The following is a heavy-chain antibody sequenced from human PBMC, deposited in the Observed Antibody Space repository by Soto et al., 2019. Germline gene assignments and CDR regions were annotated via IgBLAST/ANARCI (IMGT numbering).Heavy chain of an antibody. D-gene: IGHD6-19*01. V-gene: IGHV3-21*01. CDR1: GFTFSSYS. CDR2: ISSSSSYI. CDR3: ASLMNSSGWYPDNETYYYYGMDV. J-gene: IGHJ6*02. Sequence: GGSLRLSCAASGFTFSSYSMNWVRQAPGKGLEWVSSISSSSSYIYYADSLKGRFTISRDNAKNSLYLQMNSLRAEDTAVYYCASLMNSSGWYPDNETYYYYGMDVWGQGTTVTVSS.